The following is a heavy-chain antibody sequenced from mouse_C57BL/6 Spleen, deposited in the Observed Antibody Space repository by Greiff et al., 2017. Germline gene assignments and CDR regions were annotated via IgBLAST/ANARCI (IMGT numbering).Heavy chain of an antibody. CDR3: AREEGAFDY. V-gene: IGHV3-6*01. CDR2: ISYDGSN. Sequence: VKLQESGPGLVKPSQSLSLTCSVTGYSITSGYYWNWIRQFPGNKLEWMGYISYDGSNNYNPSLKNRISITRDTSKNQFFLKLNSVTTEDTATYYCAREEGAFDYWGQGTTLTVSS. J-gene: IGHJ2*01. CDR1: GYSITSGYY.